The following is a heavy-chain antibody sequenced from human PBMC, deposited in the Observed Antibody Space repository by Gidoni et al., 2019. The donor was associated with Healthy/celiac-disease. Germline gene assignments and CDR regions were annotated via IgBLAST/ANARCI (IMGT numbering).Heavy chain of an antibody. V-gene: IGHV3-21*01. CDR2: ISSSSSYI. D-gene: IGHD3-10*01. CDR1: GFTFSSYS. J-gene: IGHJ4*02. CDR3: ARVVTMVRGPHDY. Sequence: EVQLVESGGGLVKPGGSLRLSCAASGFTFSSYSMNWVRQAPGKGLEWVSSISSSSSYIYYADSVKGRFTISRDNAKNSLYLQMNSLRAEDTAVYYCARVVTMVRGPHDYWGQGTLVTVSS.